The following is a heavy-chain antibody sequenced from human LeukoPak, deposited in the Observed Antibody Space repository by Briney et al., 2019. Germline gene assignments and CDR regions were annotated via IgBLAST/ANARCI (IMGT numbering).Heavy chain of an antibody. V-gene: IGHV3-21*01. CDR2: ISSSSSYI. J-gene: IGHJ4*02. D-gene: IGHD6-6*01. CDR3: AIMSIAARPFDY. Sequence: GGSLRLSCAASGFTFTTYSMNWVRQAPGKGLEWVSSISSSSSYIYYADSVKGRFTISRDNAKNTLYLQMNSLRAEDTAVYYCAIMSIAARPFDYWGQGTLVTVSS. CDR1: GFTFTTYS.